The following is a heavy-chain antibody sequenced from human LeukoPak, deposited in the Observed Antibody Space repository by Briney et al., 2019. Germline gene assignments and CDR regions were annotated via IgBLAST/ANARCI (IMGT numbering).Heavy chain of an antibody. CDR2: IIPIFGTA. D-gene: IGHD2-2*01. Sequence: GASVKVSCTASGGTFSSYAISWVRQAPGQGLEWMGGIIPIFGTANYAQKFQGRVTITADESTSTAYMELSSLRSEDTAVYYCASLGYCSSTSCRSFPPDYWGQGTLVTVSS. CDR3: ASLGYCSSTSCRSFPPDY. V-gene: IGHV1-69*13. J-gene: IGHJ4*02. CDR1: GGTFSSYA.